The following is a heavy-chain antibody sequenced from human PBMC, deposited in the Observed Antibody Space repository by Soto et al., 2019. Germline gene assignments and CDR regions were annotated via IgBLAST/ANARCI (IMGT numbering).Heavy chain of an antibody. CDR3: ARGIWVATTADYYLDS. V-gene: IGHV3-9*01. D-gene: IGHD5-12*01. Sequence: GGSLRLSCVASGFTVDDYAMHWVRQAPGKGLEWVSGISANGDNVDYADSVKGRFTVSRDNAKNSLFLQMNSLRPEDTALYYCARGIWVATTADYYLDSWGQATLVTVSS. J-gene: IGHJ5*01. CDR1: GFTVDDYA. CDR2: ISANGDNV.